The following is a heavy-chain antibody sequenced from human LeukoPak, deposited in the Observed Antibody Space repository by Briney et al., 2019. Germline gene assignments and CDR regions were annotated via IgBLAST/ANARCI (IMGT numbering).Heavy chain of an antibody. D-gene: IGHD3-22*01. CDR2: IKSDGST. CDR1: GFTFSSYW. V-gene: IGHV3-74*01. Sequence: GGSLRLSCAASGFTFSSYWMHWVRHAPGKGLEWVSRIKSDGSTNYADSVKGRFTISRDNTKNTVSLQMNSLRAEDTGVYYCARAPSEIGGYYPEYFRHWGQGTLVTVSS. J-gene: IGHJ1*01. CDR3: ARAPSEIGGYYPEYFRH.